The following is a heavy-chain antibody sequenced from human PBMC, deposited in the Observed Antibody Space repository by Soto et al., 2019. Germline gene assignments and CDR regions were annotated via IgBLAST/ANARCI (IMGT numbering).Heavy chain of an antibody. CDR3: ARYVTGDSYYYYYGIDV. J-gene: IGHJ6*02. CDR2: ILPIFGTT. CDR1: GGTVNTYN. Sequence: QVQLVQSGAEVRKPGSSVQLSCKASGGTVNTYNTNWVRQSTGQGLEWMGGILPIFGTTNYVQMLQGRVTITADGSTSIAYMELSSLRSEDTAVYSCARYVTGDSYYYYYGIDVSGQGTTVTVT. V-gene: IGHV1-69*01. D-gene: IGHD7-27*01.